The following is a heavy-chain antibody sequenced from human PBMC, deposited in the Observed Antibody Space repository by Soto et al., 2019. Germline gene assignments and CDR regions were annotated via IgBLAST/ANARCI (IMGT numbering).Heavy chain of an antibody. CDR3: ARGYCSGGSCYRY. Sequence: SETLSLTCTVSGGSISSSSYYWGWIRQPPGKGLEWIGSIYYSGSTYYNPSLKSRVTISVDTSKNQFSLKLSSVTAADTAVYYCARGYCSGGSCYRYWGQGSQVTVSS. D-gene: IGHD2-15*01. CDR1: GGSISSSSYY. V-gene: IGHV4-39*01. CDR2: IYYSGST. J-gene: IGHJ4*02.